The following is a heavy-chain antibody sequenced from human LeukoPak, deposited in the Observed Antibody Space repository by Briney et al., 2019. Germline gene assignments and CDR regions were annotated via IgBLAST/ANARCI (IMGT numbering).Heavy chain of an antibody. Sequence: GGSLRLSCVASGFIFSDYYMSWIRQAPGKGLEWVSYISNSGSIIYYADSVKGRFTISRDNAKNSLYLQMNSLRTEDTAVYYCARDLTGYPYYYAMDVWGQGTTVSVS. D-gene: IGHD1-14*01. CDR2: ISNSGSII. J-gene: IGHJ6*02. CDR3: ARDLTGYPYYYAMDV. V-gene: IGHV3-11*04. CDR1: GFIFSDYY.